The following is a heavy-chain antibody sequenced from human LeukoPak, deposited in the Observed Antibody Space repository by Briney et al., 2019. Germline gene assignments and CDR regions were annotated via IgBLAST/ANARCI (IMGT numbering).Heavy chain of an antibody. J-gene: IGHJ4*02. CDR2: IYTSGST. CDR3: ARDFGSGSPFDY. V-gene: IGHV4-4*07. D-gene: IGHD3-10*01. CDR1: GGSISSYY. Sequence: PSETPSLTCTVSGGSISSYYRSWIRQPAGKGLEWIGRIYTSGSTNYNPSLKSRVTMSVDTTENQFSLKLSSVTAADTAVYYCARDFGSGSPFDYWGQGTLVTASS.